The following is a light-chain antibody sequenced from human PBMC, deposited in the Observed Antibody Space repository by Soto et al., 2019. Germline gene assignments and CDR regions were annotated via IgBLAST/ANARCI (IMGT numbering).Light chain of an antibody. CDR3: TSYRITTTWV. CDR2: EVS. CDR1: SSDVGAYNF. J-gene: IGLJ3*02. V-gene: IGLV2-14*01. Sequence: QSALTQPASVSGSPGQSVAISCTGTSSDVGAYNFVSWYQHHPGKAPKLILYEVSNRPSGVSSRFSGSKSGNTASLTISGLQAEDEADYYCTSYRITTTWVFGGGTKLTVL.